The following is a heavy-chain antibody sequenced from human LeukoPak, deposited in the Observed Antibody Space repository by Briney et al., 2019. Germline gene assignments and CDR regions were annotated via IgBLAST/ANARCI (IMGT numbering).Heavy chain of an antibody. CDR2: IIPIFGTA. V-gene: IGHV1-69*13. D-gene: IGHD3-10*01. J-gene: IGHJ4*02. CDR3: ARVPPPEDYGSGSYVDY. Sequence: SVTVSSKASGYTFSNYGISWVRQAPGQGLEWMGGIIPIFGTANYAQKFQGRVTITADESTSTAYMELSSLRSEDTAVYYCARVPPPEDYGSGSYVDYWGQGTLVTVSS. CDR1: GYTFSNYG.